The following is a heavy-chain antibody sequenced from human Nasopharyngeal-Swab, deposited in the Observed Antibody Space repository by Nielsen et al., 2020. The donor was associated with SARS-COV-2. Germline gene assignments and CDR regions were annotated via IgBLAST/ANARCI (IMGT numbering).Heavy chain of an antibody. Sequence: SEPLSLTCAVYGGSFSGYYWSWIRQPPGKGLEWIGEINHSGSTNYNPSLKSRVTISVETSKNQFSLKLSSVTAADTAVYYCARGWAQWLVQGWYFDLWGRGTLVTVSS. J-gene: IGHJ2*01. CDR1: GGSFSGYY. V-gene: IGHV4-34*01. D-gene: IGHD6-19*01. CDR2: INHSGST. CDR3: ARGWAQWLVQGWYFDL.